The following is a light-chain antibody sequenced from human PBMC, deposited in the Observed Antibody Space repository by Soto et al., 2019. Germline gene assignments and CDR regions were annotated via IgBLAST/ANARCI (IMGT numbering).Light chain of an antibody. CDR2: AAS. CDR3: QQSYSTPQAWT. J-gene: IGKJ1*01. Sequence: DIQMTQSPSTLSGSVGDRVTITCRASQTISSWLAWYQQKPGKAPKLLIYAASSLQSGVPSRFSGSGSGTDFTLTISSLQPEDFATYYCQQSYSTPQAWTFGQGTKVDIK. V-gene: IGKV1-39*01. CDR1: QTISSW.